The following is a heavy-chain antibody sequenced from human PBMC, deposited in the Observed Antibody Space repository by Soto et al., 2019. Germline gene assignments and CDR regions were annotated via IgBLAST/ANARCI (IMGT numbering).Heavy chain of an antibody. CDR3: SREPFCTGGSCYSRPMDV. D-gene: IGHD2-15*01. Sequence: PSETLSLTCTVSGGSISSGDYYWSWIRQPPGKDLEWIGYIYYSGTTYYNPSLKSRLTISVDTSKNQFSLSLTSVTAADTAVYYCSREPFCTGGSCYSRPMDVWGQGTTVTV. J-gene: IGHJ6*02. CDR2: IYYSGTT. V-gene: IGHV4-30-4*01. CDR1: GGSISSGDYY.